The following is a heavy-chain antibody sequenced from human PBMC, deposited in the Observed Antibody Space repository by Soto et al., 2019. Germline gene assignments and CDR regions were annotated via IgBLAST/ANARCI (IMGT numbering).Heavy chain of an antibody. CDR3: AGEGALLYGGNPDYYYTVGV. CDR2: IYYSGDT. J-gene: IGHJ6*01. D-gene: IGHD4-17*01. Sequence: PSETLSLTCTVSGDSIISGDYYWSWIRQTPGKGLEWIGYIYYSGDTNYNPSLKSRVIISVDTSKNQFSLKLSSVTAADTAVYYCAGEGALLYGGNPDYYYTVGVWGQGTTVTVSS. V-gene: IGHV4-30-4*01. CDR1: GDSIISGDYY.